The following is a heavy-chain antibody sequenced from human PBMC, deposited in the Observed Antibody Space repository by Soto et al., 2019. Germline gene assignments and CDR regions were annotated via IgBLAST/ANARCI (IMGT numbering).Heavy chain of an antibody. V-gene: IGHV1-3*01. D-gene: IGHD5-12*01. J-gene: IGHJ3*02. CDR1: GYTFTSYA. CDR2: SNAYNGNT. CDR3: ARVVARMTDAFDI. Sequence: VKVSCKASGYTFTSYAMHWVRQGPGQRLEWMGWSNAYNGNTNYAQKLQGRVTITTDTSTSTAYMELRSLRSDDTAVYYCARVVARMTDAFDIWGQGTMVTVSS.